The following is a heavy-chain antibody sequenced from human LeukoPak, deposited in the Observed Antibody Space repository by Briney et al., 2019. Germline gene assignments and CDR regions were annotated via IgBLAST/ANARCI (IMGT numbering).Heavy chain of an antibody. J-gene: IGHJ4*02. D-gene: IGHD2-2*01. V-gene: IGHV1-2*02. Sequence: ASVKVSCKASGYTFTDYYMHWVRQTPGQGLEWMGWINANRGGTNYAQRFQGRVTMTRDTSITTAYMELSRLKSDDTAVYYCARRYCSSTSCYYFDYWGQGTLVTVSS. CDR1: GYTFTDYY. CDR3: ARRYCSSTSCYYFDY. CDR2: INANRGGT.